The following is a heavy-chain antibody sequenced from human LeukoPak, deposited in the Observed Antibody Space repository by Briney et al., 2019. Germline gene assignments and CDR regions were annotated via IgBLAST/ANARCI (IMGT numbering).Heavy chain of an antibody. D-gene: IGHD6-13*01. CDR1: GFTFSSYS. V-gene: IGHV3-21*04. CDR3: ARGPSSWYGYYYYYYMDV. Sequence: GGSLRLSCAASGFTFSSYSMNWVRQAPGKGLEWVSSISSSSSYIYYADSVKGRFTISRDNAKNSLYLQMNSLRAEDTAVYYCARGPSSWYGYYYYYYMDVWGKGTTVTVSS. CDR2: ISSSSSYI. J-gene: IGHJ6*03.